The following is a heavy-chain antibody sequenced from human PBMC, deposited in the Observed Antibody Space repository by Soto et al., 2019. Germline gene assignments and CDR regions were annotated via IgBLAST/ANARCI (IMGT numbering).Heavy chain of an antibody. V-gene: IGHV3-21*01. CDR3: AREGYGSGGGYFDY. CDR1: GFTFSSYS. D-gene: IGHD3-10*01. J-gene: IGHJ4*02. Sequence: EVQLVESGGGLVKPGGSLRLSCAASGFTFSSYSMNWVRQAPGKGLEWVSSISSSSNSIYYADSVKGRFTISRDNAKNSLLVQMKSWRGEDTGVYYGAREGYGSGGGYFDYWGRGTLVTVSS. CDR2: ISSSSNSI.